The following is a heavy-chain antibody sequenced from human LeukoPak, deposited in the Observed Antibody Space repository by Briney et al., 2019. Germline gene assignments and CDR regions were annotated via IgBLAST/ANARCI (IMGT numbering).Heavy chain of an antibody. CDR2: IYYSGNT. D-gene: IGHD6-19*01. CDR3: AREGRVGGGWYYY. V-gene: IGHV4-59*01. Sequence: SETLSLTCTVSGGPISSSYWSWIRQPPGKGLEWIGYIYYSGNTNYNPSLKSRVTISVDTSKNQFSLKLTSVTAADTAVYYCAREGRVGGGWYYYWGQGTLVTVSS. J-gene: IGHJ4*02. CDR1: GGPISSSY.